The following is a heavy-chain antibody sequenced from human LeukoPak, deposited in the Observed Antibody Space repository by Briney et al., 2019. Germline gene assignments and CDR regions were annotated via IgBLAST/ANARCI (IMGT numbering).Heavy chain of an antibody. CDR2: INHSGST. CDR1: GGSFSGYY. D-gene: IGHD1-1*01. J-gene: IGHJ4*02. CDR3: ASLTVYPGFDY. Sequence: PSETLSLTCAVYGGSFSGYYWSWIRQPPGKGLVWIGEINHSGSTNYNPSLKSRVTISVDTSKNQFSLKLSSVTAADTAVYYCASLTVYPGFDYWGQGTLVTVSS. V-gene: IGHV4-34*01.